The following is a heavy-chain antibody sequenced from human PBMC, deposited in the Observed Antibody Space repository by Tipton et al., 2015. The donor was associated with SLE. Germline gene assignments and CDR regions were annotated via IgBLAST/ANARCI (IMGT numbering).Heavy chain of an antibody. CDR2: IYSGGST. CDR3: ARGRAAAAPLDC. CDR1: GFTVSSNY. Sequence: SLRLSCAASGFTVSSNYMSWVRQAPGKGLEWVSVIYSGGSTYYADSVKGRFTISRDNSKNTLYLQMNSLRAEDTAVYYCARGRAAAAPLDCWGQGTLVTVSS. V-gene: IGHV3-53*01. D-gene: IGHD6-13*01. J-gene: IGHJ4*02.